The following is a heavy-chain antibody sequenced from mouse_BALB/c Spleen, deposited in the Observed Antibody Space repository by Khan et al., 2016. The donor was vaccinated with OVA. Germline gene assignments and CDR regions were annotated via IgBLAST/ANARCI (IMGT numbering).Heavy chain of an antibody. CDR1: GYTFINYW. V-gene: IGHV1-7*01. CDR2: INPSTGYT. CDR3: ARRVLRWDFDY. D-gene: IGHD1-1*01. J-gene: IGHJ2*01. Sequence: QVQLKESGAELAKPGASVKMSCKASGYTFINYWILWVKQRPGQGLEWIVYINPSTGYTEYNQNFKDKATLTAEKSSSTAYMQLSSLTSEDSAVYYCARRVLRWDFDYWGQGTTLTGAS.